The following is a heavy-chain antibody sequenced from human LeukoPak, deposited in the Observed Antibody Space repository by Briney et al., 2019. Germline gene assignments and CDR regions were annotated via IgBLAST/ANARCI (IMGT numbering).Heavy chain of an antibody. J-gene: IGHJ4*02. CDR3: ASPNYGDDPSFDY. D-gene: IGHD4-17*01. V-gene: IGHV1-69*04. CDR1: GVTFSSYA. CDR2: IIPILGIA. Sequence: SVKVSCKASGVTFSSYAISWVRQAPGQGLEWMGRIIPILGIANYAQKFQGRVTITADKSTSTAYMELSSLRSEDTAVYYCASPNYGDDPSFDYWGQGTLVTVSS.